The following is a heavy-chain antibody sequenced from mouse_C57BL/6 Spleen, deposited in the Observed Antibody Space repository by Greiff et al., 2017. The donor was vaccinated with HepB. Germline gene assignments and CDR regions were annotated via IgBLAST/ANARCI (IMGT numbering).Heavy chain of an antibody. CDR2: INPSNGGT. D-gene: IGHD1-1*01. V-gene: IGHV1-53*01. J-gene: IGHJ4*01. CDR1: GYTFTSYW. Sequence: VQLQQPGTELVKPGASVKLSCKASGYTFTSYWMHWVKQRPGQGLEWIGDINPSNGGTNYNEKFKSKATLTVDKSSSTAYMQLSSLTSEDSAVYYCARVAGYGSSYRAMDYWGQGTSVTVSS. CDR3: ARVAGYGSSYRAMDY.